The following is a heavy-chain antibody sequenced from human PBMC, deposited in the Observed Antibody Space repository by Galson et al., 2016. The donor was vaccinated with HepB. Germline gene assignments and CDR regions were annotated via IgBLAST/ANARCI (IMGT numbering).Heavy chain of an antibody. CDR2: ITSDSASV. CDR3: ARSPFGGSRGAVTTVSYYFDY. CDR1: GFTFRSYG. J-gene: IGHJ4*02. Sequence: SLRLSCAPSGFTFRSYGMNWVRQAPGKGLEWVASITSDSASVHYADSLKGRFTVSRDNARNSLYLQMSSLRDDDTAVYYCARSPFGGSRGAVTTVSYYFDYWGQGTLVTVSS. D-gene: IGHD4-17*01. V-gene: IGHV3-21*06.